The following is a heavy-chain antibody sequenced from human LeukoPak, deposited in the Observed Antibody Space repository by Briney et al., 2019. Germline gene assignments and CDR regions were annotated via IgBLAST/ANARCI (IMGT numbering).Heavy chain of an antibody. Sequence: SETLSLTCAVRGGSFSVYYWSWIRQHPGKGLEWIGEINHSGSTKYNPSLKSRVTISVDTSKKQFSLKLSSVTAADTAVYYCARQVASGGTYSYYGIDVWGQGTTVTVSS. CDR3: ARQVASGGTYSYYGIDV. CDR2: INHSGST. D-gene: IGHD6-13*01. V-gene: IGHV4-34*01. J-gene: IGHJ6*02. CDR1: GGSFSVYY.